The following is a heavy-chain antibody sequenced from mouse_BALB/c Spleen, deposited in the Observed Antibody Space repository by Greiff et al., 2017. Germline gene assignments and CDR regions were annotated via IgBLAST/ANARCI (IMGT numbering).Heavy chain of an antibody. D-gene: IGHD2-1*01. Sequence: EVQGVESGGGLVQPGGSRKLSCAASGFTFSSFGMHWVRQAPEKGLEWVAYISSGSSTIYYADTVKGRFTISRDNPKNTLFLQMTSLRSEDTAMYYCARSDGNYQLSYYYAMDYWGQGTSVTVSS. J-gene: IGHJ4*01. CDR1: GFTFSSFG. V-gene: IGHV5-17*02. CDR2: ISSGSSTI. CDR3: ARSDGNYQLSYYYAMDY.